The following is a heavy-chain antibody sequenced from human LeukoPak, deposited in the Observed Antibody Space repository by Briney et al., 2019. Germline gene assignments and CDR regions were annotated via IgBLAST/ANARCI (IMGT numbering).Heavy chain of an antibody. J-gene: IGHJ6*03. V-gene: IGHV4-30-4*08. CDR2: IYYSGST. CDR3: ARSAREYYYMDV. CDR1: GGSISSGAYY. Sequence: SQTLSLTCTVSGGSISSGAYYWSWIRQPPGKGLEWIGYIYYSGSTYYNPSLKSRVTISVDTSKNQFSLKLSSVTAADTAVYYCARSAREYYYMDVWGKGTTVTVSS. D-gene: IGHD2-15*01.